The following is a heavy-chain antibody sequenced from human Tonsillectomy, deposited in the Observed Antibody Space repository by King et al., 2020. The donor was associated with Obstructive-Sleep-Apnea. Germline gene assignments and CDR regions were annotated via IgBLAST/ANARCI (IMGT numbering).Heavy chain of an antibody. CDR2: IKQDGREK. J-gene: IGHJ3*02. Sequence: VQLVESGGGLVQPGGSLRLSCAASGFTFSNYLLTWVRQAPGKGLEWVANIKQDGREKYYVDSVKGRFTLSRDNAKTSLFLQRKSLRAEDTAVYSCARDAIPRGRLVRRGEAFDIWGQGTMVTVSS. D-gene: IGHD6-19*01. CDR3: ARDAIPRGRLVRRGEAFDI. V-gene: IGHV3-7*01. CDR1: GFTFSNYL.